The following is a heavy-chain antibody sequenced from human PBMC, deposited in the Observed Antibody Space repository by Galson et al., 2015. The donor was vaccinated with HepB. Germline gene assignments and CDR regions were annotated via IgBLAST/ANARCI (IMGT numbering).Heavy chain of an antibody. V-gene: IGHV6-1*01. J-gene: IGHJ5*02. Sequence: CAISGDSVSTNRAGWNWIRQSPSRGLEWLGRTFYRSKWYNDYAVSVGGRITINADTSKNQVSLHLNSVTAEDTAVYYCARVGLSKNDFWSGPFDLWGQGILVTVSS. CDR1: GDSVSTNRAG. D-gene: IGHD3-3*01. CDR3: ARVGLSKNDFWSGPFDL. CDR2: TFYRSKWYN.